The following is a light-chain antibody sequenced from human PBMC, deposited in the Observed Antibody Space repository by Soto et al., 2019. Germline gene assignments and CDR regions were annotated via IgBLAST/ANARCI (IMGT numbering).Light chain of an antibody. CDR3: QQHSNWLYT. V-gene: IGKV3-11*01. Sequence: EIVLTQSPDTLSLSPGERATLSCRASQSVSSYLAWYQQKPGQAPRLLIYDASSRATGIPARFSGSGSGTDFTLTITSLEPEDFAVYFCQQHSNWLYTFGQGTQLEIK. CDR1: QSVSSY. CDR2: DAS. J-gene: IGKJ2*01.